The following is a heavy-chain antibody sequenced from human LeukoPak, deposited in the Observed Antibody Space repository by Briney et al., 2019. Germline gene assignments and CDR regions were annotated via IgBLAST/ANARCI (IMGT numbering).Heavy chain of an antibody. CDR1: GGTFSSYA. CDR2: IIPILGIA. J-gene: IGHJ6*02. D-gene: IGHD3-22*01. V-gene: IGHV1-69*04. CDR3: ARANYYDSSGYYYYGMDV. Sequence: SVKVSCKASGGTFSSYAISWVRQAPGQGVEWMGRIIPILGIANYAQKFQGRVTITADKSTSTAYMELSSLRSEDTAVYYCARANYYDSSGYYYYGMDVWGQGTTVTVSS.